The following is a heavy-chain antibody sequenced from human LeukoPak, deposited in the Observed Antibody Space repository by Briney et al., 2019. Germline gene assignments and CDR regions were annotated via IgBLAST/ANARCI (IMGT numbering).Heavy chain of an antibody. D-gene: IGHD6-19*01. Sequence: GGSLRLSCAASGFTFSSYGTHWVRQAPGKGLEWVAFIRYDGSNKCYADSVKGRFTISRDNSKNTLYLQMNSLRAEDTAVYYCAKGHSSIAVAGSDYWGQGTLVTVSS. CDR3: AKGHSSIAVAGSDY. CDR1: GFTFSSYG. CDR2: IRYDGSNK. V-gene: IGHV3-30*02. J-gene: IGHJ4*02.